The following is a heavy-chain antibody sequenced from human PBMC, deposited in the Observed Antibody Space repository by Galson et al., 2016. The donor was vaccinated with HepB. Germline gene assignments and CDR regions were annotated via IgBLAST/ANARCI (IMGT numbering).Heavy chain of an antibody. V-gene: IGHV6-1*01. D-gene: IGHD4/OR15-4a*01. CDR3: AREAPQVDRYYYGMDV. CDR2: TSYRSKWHN. Sequence: SRGLEWLGRTSYRSKWHNDYAESVKSRITLNPDTSNNQFSLHLNSVTPEDTAVYYCAREAPQVDRYYYGMDVWGQGTTVTVSS. J-gene: IGHJ6*02.